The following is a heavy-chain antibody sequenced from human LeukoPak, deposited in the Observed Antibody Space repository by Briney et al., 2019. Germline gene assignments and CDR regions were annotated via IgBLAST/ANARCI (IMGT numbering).Heavy chain of an antibody. J-gene: IGHJ2*01. CDR2: INHSGST. CDR3: ARRRATVITRYFDL. CDR1: GGSFSGYY. Sequence: SETLSLTCAVYGGSFSGYYWSWIRQPPGKGLEWIGKINHSGSTNYNPSLKSRVTISVDTSKNQFSLKLSSVTAADTAVYYCARRRATVITRYFDLWGRGTLVTVST. D-gene: IGHD4-17*01. V-gene: IGHV4-34*01.